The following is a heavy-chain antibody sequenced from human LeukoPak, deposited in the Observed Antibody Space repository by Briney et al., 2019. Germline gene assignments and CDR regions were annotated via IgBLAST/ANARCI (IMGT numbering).Heavy chain of an antibody. Sequence: SETLSLTCAVSGDSIRSDSWWIWVRQAPGKVLEWIGERYHDGRRTYNPSLKSRVSISLDESENQFSLELTSVTAADTAVYFCAREKGYLMEVDVWGQGTTVTVSS. V-gene: IGHV4-4*02. J-gene: IGHJ6*02. CDR2: RYHDGRR. CDR1: GDSIRSDSW. CDR3: AREKGYLMEVDV. D-gene: IGHD6-13*01.